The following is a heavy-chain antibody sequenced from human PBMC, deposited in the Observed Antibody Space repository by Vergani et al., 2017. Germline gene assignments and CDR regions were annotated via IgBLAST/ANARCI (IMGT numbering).Heavy chain of an antibody. CDR3: ARVFPGDNSGWEPFDY. CDR2: IIPIIRLA. V-gene: IGHV1-69*02. Sequence: QVHLEQSGTEVKKPGSSVKVSCKVSGDIFNNYTVTWVRQAPGQGLEWMGRIIPIIRLATSAQKFQDRVKITGDTSTNTVYMEMNNLRSEDTAVYYCARVFPGDNSGWEPFDYWGQGTLVTVPS. CDR1: GDIFNNYT. D-gene: IGHD6-19*01. J-gene: IGHJ4*02.